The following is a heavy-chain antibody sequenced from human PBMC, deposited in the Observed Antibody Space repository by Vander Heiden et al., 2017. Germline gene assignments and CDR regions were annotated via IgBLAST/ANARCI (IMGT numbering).Heavy chain of an antibody. V-gene: IGHV3-30*18. J-gene: IGHJ4*02. CDR3: AKDSHSGTGGRIDY. CDR2: ISYDGSNK. D-gene: IGHD3-10*01. Sequence: QVQLVESGGGVVQPGRSLSLSCAASGFPSSSYGMHWVRQAPGKGLEWVAVISYDGSNKYYADSVKGRFTISRDNSKNTLYLQMNSLRAEDTAVYYCAKDSHSGTGGRIDYWGQGTLVTVSS. CDR1: GFPSSSYG.